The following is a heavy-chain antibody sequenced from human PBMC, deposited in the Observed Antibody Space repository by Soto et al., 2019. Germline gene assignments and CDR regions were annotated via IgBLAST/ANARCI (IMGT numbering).Heavy chain of an antibody. D-gene: IGHD2-15*01. CDR3: ARKADCSGGSCYSHYYYGMDV. V-gene: IGHV4-34*02. Sequence: QVQLQQWGAGLLKPSETLSLTCAVYGGSFSGYYWSWIRQPPVKGLEWIGEINHSVSTNYNSSLTSRVPISVDTSKNPFSLKLSSVTAADTAVYYCARKADCSGGSCYSHYYYGMDVWGQGTTVTVSS. CDR1: GGSFSGYY. J-gene: IGHJ6*02. CDR2: INHSVST.